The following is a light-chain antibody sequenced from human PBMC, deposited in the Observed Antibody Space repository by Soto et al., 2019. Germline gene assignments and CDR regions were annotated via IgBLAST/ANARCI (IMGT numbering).Light chain of an antibody. CDR3: GTWDSSLSAVV. J-gene: IGLJ2*01. CDR1: SSNIGNNY. V-gene: IGLV1-51*01. CDR2: DNN. Sequence: QSVLTQPPSVSAAPGQKVTISCSGSSSNIGNNYVSWYQQLPETAPKLLIYDNNKRPSGIPDRFSGSKSGTSATLAITGLRTGDEADYYCGTWDSSLSAVVFGGGTKLTVL.